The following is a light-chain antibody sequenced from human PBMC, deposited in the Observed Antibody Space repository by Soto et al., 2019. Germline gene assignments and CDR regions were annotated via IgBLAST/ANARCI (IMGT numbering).Light chain of an antibody. V-gene: IGLV2-14*01. CDR3: PSFSTGSYSVI. J-gene: IGLJ2*01. Sequence: HSVLTQLASVSGSPGQWMTISCTGTSSDVVKYKHVSWYQEHPGQAHRLIIYHVTNRHSALSNRFSGSTSGNTASLTISGLPAADDADYYCPSFSTGSYSVIFGGGTKVTVL. CDR1: SSDVVKYKH. CDR2: HVT.